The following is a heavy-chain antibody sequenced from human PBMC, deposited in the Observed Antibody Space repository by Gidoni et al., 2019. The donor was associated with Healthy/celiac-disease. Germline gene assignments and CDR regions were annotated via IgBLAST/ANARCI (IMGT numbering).Heavy chain of an antibody. Sequence: QLQLQESGPGLVTPSETLSLTCTVSGGSISSSSYYWGWIRQPPGKGLEWIGSIYYSGSTYYNPSLKSRVTISVDTSKNQFSLKLSSVTAADTAVYYCASRFGEVTGVFDYWGQGTLVTVSS. CDR1: GGSISSSSYY. J-gene: IGHJ4*02. CDR2: IYYSGST. CDR3: ASRFGEVTGVFDY. D-gene: IGHD3-10*01. V-gene: IGHV4-39*07.